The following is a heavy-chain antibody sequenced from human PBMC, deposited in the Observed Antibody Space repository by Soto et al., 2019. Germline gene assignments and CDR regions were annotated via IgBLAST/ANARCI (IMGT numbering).Heavy chain of an antibody. CDR3: ASEAVDTAGRPVDY. CDR1: GGTFSSYA. CDR2: IIPIFGTA. Sequence: SVKVSCKASGGTFSSYAISWVRQAPGQGLEWMGGIIPIFGTANYAQKFQGRVTITADESTSTAYMELSSPRSEDTAVYYCASEAVDTAGRPVDYWGQGTLGTAAS. D-gene: IGHD5-18*01. V-gene: IGHV1-69*13. J-gene: IGHJ4*02.